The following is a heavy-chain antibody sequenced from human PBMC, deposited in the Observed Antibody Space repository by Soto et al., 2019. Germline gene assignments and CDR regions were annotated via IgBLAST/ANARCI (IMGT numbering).Heavy chain of an antibody. CDR3: AKDYGDFYWYFDL. V-gene: IGHV3-23*01. J-gene: IGHJ2*01. D-gene: IGHD4-17*01. CDR1: GFTFSSYA. Sequence: EVQLLESGGGLVQPGGSLRLSCAASGFTFSSYAMSWVRQAPGKGLEWVSGISGSGGSTYYADSVKGRFTISRDNSKNTLYLQMNSLRAEDTAVYYCAKDYGDFYWYFDLWGRGTLVTVSS. CDR2: ISGSGGST.